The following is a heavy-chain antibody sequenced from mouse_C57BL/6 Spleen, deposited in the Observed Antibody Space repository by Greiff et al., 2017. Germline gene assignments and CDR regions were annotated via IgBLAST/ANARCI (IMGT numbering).Heavy chain of an antibody. V-gene: IGHV1-80*01. CDR3: ARLGYDYGTLYYLDY. J-gene: IGHJ2*01. Sequence: QVQLKESGAELVKPGASVKISCKASGYAFSSYWMNWVKQRPGKGLEWIGQIYPGDGDTNYNGKFKGKATLTADKSSSTAYMQLSSLTSEDSAVYFCARLGYDYGTLYYLDYWGQGTTLTVSS. CDR1: GYAFSSYW. D-gene: IGHD1-1*01. CDR2: IYPGDGDT.